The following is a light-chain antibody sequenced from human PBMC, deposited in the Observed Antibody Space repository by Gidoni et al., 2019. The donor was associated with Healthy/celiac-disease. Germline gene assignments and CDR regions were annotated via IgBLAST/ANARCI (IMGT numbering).Light chain of an antibody. V-gene: IGKV3-15*01. CDR3: QQYNNWLS. J-gene: IGKJ4*01. CDR1: QSVSSN. CDR2: GSS. Sequence: EIAMTQSPATLSVSPGERATLSCRASQSVSSNLAWYQQKPGQAPRLLIYGSSNRATGNPARFGGSGSGTEFTLTLSSRHSEDFAVYFCQQYNNWLSFGGGTKVEIK.